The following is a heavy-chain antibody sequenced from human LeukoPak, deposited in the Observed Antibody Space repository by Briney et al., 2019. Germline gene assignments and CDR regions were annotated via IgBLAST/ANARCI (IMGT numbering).Heavy chain of an antibody. CDR3: ARAASLPGITMRGYYFDY. CDR1: GYTFTSYA. D-gene: IGHD3-10*01. J-gene: IGHJ4*02. Sequence: GASVKVSCKASGYTFTSYAMHWVRQAPGQRLEWMGWINAGNGNTKYSQKFQGRVTITADESTSTAYMELSSLGSEDTAVYYCARAASLPGITMRGYYFDYWGQGTLVTVSS. CDR2: INAGNGNT. V-gene: IGHV1-3*01.